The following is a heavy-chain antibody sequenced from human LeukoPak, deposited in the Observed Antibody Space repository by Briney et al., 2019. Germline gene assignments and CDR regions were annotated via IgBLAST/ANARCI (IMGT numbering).Heavy chain of an antibody. CDR2: MNPNSGNT. V-gene: IGHV1-8*01. Sequence: ASVKVSCKASGYTFTSYDINWVRQATGQGLEWMGWMNPNSGNTGYAQKFQGRVTMTRNTSISTAYMELSSLRSEDTAVYYCAREADEGTAYLYLTRPFDYWGQGTLVTVSS. CDR1: GYTFTSYD. D-gene: IGHD3/OR15-3a*01. CDR3: AREADEGTAYLYLTRPFDY. J-gene: IGHJ4*02.